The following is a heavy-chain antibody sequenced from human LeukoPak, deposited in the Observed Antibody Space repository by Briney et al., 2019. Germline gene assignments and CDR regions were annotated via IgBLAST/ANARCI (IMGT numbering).Heavy chain of an antibody. CDR3: ARDLYGSGSDGDFDY. CDR1: GFTFSSYT. D-gene: IGHD3-10*01. CDR2: ISSSSSYI. Sequence: GGSLRLSCAASGFTFSSYTMNWVRQAPGKGLEWVSCISSSSSYIYYADSVKGRFTISRDNAKNSLYLQMNSLRAKDTAVYYCARDLYGSGSDGDFDYWGQGTLVTVSS. V-gene: IGHV3-21*01. J-gene: IGHJ4*02.